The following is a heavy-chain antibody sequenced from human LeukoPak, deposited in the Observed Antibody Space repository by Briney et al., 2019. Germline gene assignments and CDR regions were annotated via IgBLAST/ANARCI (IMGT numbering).Heavy chain of an antibody. CDR1: GFTFDDYA. V-gene: IGHV3-43*02. Sequence: QPGGSLRLSCAASGFTFDDYAMHWVRQAPGKGLEWVSLISGDGDSTYYADSVRGRFTISRDNSENSLYLQVNSLGTEDTALYYCAKDLRLRYCGGGTCFDNWFDPWGQGTLVTVSA. CDR3: AKDLRLRYCGGGTCFDNWFDP. J-gene: IGHJ5*02. D-gene: IGHD2-15*01. CDR2: ISGDGDST.